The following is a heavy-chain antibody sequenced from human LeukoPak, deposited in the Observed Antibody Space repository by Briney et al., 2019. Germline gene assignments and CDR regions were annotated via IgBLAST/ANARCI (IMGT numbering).Heavy chain of an antibody. J-gene: IGHJ6*03. CDR3: ARHWQWLERPAHMDV. Sequence: SETLSLTCAVYGGSFSGYYWSWIRQPPGKGLEWIGEINHSGSTNYNPSLKSRVTISVDTSKNQFSLKLSSVTAADTAVYYCARHWQWLERPAHMDVWGKGTTVTVSS. V-gene: IGHV4-34*01. D-gene: IGHD6-19*01. CDR1: GGSFSGYY. CDR2: INHSGST.